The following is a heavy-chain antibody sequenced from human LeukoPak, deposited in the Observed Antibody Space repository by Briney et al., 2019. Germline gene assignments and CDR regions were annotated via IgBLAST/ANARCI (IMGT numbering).Heavy chain of an antibody. CDR1: GFTFNTYW. CDR3: ARDVRSGLNYFVFADY. V-gene: IGHV3-7*01. CDR2: IKPDGSES. D-gene: IGHD3-10*02. J-gene: IGHJ4*02. Sequence: PGGSLRLSCAASGFTFNTYWMSWVRQAPGKGLEGVANIKPDGSESYYEDSVKGRFSISRDNTKNSLYLQMNSLSAEHTAVYYCARDVRSGLNYFVFADYWGQGTLVTVSS.